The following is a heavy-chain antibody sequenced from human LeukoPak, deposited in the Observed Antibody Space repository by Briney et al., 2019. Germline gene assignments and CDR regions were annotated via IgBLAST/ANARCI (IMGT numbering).Heavy chain of an antibody. J-gene: IGHJ4*02. V-gene: IGHV3-30-3*01. Sequence: GGSLRLSCAASGFTFSNAWMSWIRQAPGKGLEWVAVISYDGSNKYYADSVKGRFTISRDNSKNTLYLQMNSLRAEDTAVYYCARDRVPFIGKYYFDYWGQGTLVTVSS. D-gene: IGHD1-26*01. CDR1: GFTFSNAW. CDR2: ISYDGSNK. CDR3: ARDRVPFIGKYYFDY.